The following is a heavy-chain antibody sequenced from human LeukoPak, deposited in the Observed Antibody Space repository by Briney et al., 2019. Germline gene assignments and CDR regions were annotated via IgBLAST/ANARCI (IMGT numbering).Heavy chain of an antibody. D-gene: IGHD5-12*01. J-gene: IGHJ4*02. CDR1: GFTLSTYS. V-gene: IGHV3-21*05. CDR2: ISSSSSYT. CDR3: AGGTPTTGDY. Sequence: GGSLRLSCVVSGFTLSTYSINWVRQAPGKGLEWVSYISSSSSYTNYADSVKGRFTISRDNAKNSLYLQMNSLRGEDTAVYYCAGGTPTTGDYWGQGTLVTVSS.